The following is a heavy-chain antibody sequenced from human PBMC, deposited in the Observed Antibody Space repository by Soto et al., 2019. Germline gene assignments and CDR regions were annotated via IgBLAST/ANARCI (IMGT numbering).Heavy chain of an antibody. J-gene: IGHJ4*02. CDR2: IYYSGST. CDR1: GGSISSGDYY. D-gene: IGHD3-22*01. V-gene: IGHV4-30-4*01. CDR3: ARVDSSGYQPFDY. Sequence: QVQLQESGPGLVKPSQTLSLTCTVSGGSISSGDYYWSWIRQPPGKGLEWIGYIYYSGSTYYNPSLKSRVTISVDTSKNQFSLKLSSVTAADNAVYYCARVDSSGYQPFDYWGQGTLVTVSS.